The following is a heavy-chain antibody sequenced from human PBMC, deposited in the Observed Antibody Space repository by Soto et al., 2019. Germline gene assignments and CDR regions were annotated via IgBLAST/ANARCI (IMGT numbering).Heavy chain of an antibody. V-gene: IGHV4-30-4*01. D-gene: IGHD3-10*01. Sequence: PSETLSLTCTVSGGSISSGDYYWSWIRQPPGKGLEWIGYIYYSGSTYYNPSLKSRVTISVDTSKNQFSLKLSSVTAADTAVYYCARGEYYGSGTPGDYWGQGTLVTVSS. CDR3: ARGEYYGSGTPGDY. CDR1: GGSISSGDYY. CDR2: IYYSGST. J-gene: IGHJ4*02.